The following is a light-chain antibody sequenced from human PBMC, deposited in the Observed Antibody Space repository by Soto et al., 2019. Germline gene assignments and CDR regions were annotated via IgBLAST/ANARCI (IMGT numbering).Light chain of an antibody. Sequence: EIVLTQSPATLSLSPGERVPLSCRASESVDDHIAWYQQKPGQAPRLLIYGASSRATGIPDRFSGSGSGADFTLTINRLEPEDFAAYYCQQYGSSPFTFGPGTKVDIK. CDR3: QQYGSSPFT. CDR2: GAS. CDR1: ESVDDH. J-gene: IGKJ3*01. V-gene: IGKV3-20*01.